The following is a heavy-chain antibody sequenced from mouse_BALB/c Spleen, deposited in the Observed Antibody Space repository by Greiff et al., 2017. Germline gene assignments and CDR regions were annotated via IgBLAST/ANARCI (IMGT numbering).Heavy chain of an antibody. V-gene: IGHV3-6*02. D-gene: IGHD1-1*01. CDR3: ARVSYYYGSSGEYAMDY. Sequence: EVQLQQSGPGLVKPSQSLSLTCSVTGYSITSGYYWNWIRQFPGNKLEWMGYISYDGSNNYNPSLKNRISITRDTSKNQFFLKLNSVTTEDTATYYCARVSYYYGSSGEYAMDYWGQGTSVTVSS. J-gene: IGHJ4*01. CDR1: GYSITSGYY. CDR2: ISYDGSN.